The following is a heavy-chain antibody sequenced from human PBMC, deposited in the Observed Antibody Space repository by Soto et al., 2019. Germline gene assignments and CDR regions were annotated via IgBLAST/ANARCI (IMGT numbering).Heavy chain of an antibody. CDR2: IYYSGST. D-gene: IGHD6-6*01. J-gene: IGHJ4*02. CDR1: GGSISSYY. Sequence: SETLSLTCTVPGGSISSYYWSWIRQPPGKGLEWIGYIYYSGSTNYNPSLKSRVTISVDTSKNQFSLKLSSVTAADTAVYYCARSISSSLILDYWGQGTLVTVSS. V-gene: IGHV4-59*08. CDR3: ARSISSSLILDY.